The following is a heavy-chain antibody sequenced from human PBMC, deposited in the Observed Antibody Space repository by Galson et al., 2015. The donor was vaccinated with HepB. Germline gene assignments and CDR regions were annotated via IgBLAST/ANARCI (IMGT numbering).Heavy chain of an antibody. V-gene: IGHV2-70*11. CDR2: IDWDDDK. Sequence: PALVKPTQTLTLTCTFSGFSLSTSGMCVSWIRQPPGKALEWLARIDWDDDKYYSTSLKTRLTISKDTSKNQVVLTMTNMDPVDTATYYCARIRAIMVRGVITSYYFDYWGQGTLVTVSS. CDR3: ARIRAIMVRGVITSYYFDY. D-gene: IGHD3-10*01. CDR1: GFSLSTSGMC. J-gene: IGHJ4*02.